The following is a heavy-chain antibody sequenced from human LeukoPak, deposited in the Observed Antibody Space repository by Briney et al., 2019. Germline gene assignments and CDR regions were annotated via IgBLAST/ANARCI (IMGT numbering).Heavy chain of an antibody. CDR3: AKDRGLGDTAKFDY. CDR1: GFIVNDHA. CDR2: VFWNGVDK. V-gene: IGHV3-9*01. Sequence: GGSLRLSCVASGFIVNDHAMHWVRQTPGKGLEWVAGVFWNGVDKGYADSVKGRFTISRDDSKNTLYLHMNSLRPEDTALYYCAKDRGLGDTAKFDYWGQGNLVTVSS. D-gene: IGHD3-16*01. J-gene: IGHJ4*02.